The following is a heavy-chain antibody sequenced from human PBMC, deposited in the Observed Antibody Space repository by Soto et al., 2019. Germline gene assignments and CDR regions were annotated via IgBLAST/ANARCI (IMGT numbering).Heavy chain of an antibody. Sequence: EVQLVQSGGGLVQPGGSLKLSCAASGFTFSGSTVHWVRQASGEGLQWVGRIRSKANDYATTYIASVKGRFTISSDDSRTTAYLQMSDLKTEDTAVYYCTGGYCTGGTCYSGYFQHWGQGARVTVFS. CDR2: IRSKANDYAT. J-gene: IGHJ1*01. V-gene: IGHV3-73*02. CDR1: GFTFSGST. D-gene: IGHD2-15*01. CDR3: TGGYCTGGTCYSGYFQH.